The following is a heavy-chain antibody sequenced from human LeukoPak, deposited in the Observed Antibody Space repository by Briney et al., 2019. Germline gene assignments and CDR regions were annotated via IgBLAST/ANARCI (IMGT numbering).Heavy chain of an antibody. D-gene: IGHD3-10*01. J-gene: IGHJ4*02. V-gene: IGHV4-30-2*01. CDR1: GGSISSGGYS. CDR3: ARGHYYGSGSYFHTPFDY. Sequence: SETLSLTCAVSGGSISSGGYSWSWIRQPPGKGLEWIGYIYHSGSTYYNPSLKSRVTISVDRSKNQFSLKLSSVTAADTAVYYCARGHYYGSGSYFHTPFDYWGQGTLVTVSS. CDR2: IYHSGST.